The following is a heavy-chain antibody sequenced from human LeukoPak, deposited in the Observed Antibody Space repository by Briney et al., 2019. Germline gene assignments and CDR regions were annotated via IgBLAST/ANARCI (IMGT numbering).Heavy chain of an antibody. V-gene: IGHV3-21*04. CDR1: GFTFTDFY. Sequence: VESGGGLVKPGGSLRLSCAASGFTFTDFYMNWVRQAPGKGLEWVSWISPTSSYMYYADSVKGRFTISRDNSKNILYLQMNSLRAEDSGIYYCAKDLQSGYDFYYMDVWGKGTTVTVSS. D-gene: IGHD1-26*01. CDR3: AKDLQSGYDFYYMDV. CDR2: ISPTSSYM. J-gene: IGHJ6*03.